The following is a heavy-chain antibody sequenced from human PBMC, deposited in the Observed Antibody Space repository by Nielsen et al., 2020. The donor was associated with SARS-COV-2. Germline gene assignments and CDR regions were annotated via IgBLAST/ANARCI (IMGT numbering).Heavy chain of an antibody. CDR1: GFTFSSYA. V-gene: IGHV4-30-4*08. J-gene: IGHJ3*02. Sequence: LRLSCAASGFTFSSYAMSWVRQPPGKGLEWIGYIYYSGSTYYNPSLKSRVTISVDTSKNQFSLKLSSVTAADTALYYCARVHNHAFDIWGQGTMVTVSS. CDR2: IYYSGST. CDR3: ARVHNHAFDI. D-gene: IGHD1-1*01.